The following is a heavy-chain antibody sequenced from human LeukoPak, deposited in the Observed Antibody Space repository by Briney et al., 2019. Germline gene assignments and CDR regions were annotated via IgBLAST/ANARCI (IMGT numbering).Heavy chain of an antibody. CDR3: ARHEQSYDFWSGQFDY. J-gene: IGHJ4*02. Sequence: PSETLSLTCTVSGDSISSSSYYWAWIRQPPGKGLEWIGSIYYSGTTYYNPSLKSRVTISVDTSRSQFSLKVGSVTAADTAVYYCARHEQSYDFWSGQFDYWGQGTLVTVSS. V-gene: IGHV4-39*01. CDR2: IYYSGTT. D-gene: IGHD3-3*01. CDR1: GDSISSSSYY.